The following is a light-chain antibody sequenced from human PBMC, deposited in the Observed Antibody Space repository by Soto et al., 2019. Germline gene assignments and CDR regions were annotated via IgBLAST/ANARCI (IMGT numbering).Light chain of an antibody. CDR3: QQYNTLWT. CDR1: QNIGSW. V-gene: IGKV1-5*01. Sequence: DIQMTQSPSTLSASVGDRVTITCRASQNIGSWLAWYQQKPGKAPNLLIFDASNLESGVPSRFSGSGSGTDFTLTISSLQPGDFATYYCQQYNTLWTFCQGTKVEV. J-gene: IGKJ1*01. CDR2: DAS.